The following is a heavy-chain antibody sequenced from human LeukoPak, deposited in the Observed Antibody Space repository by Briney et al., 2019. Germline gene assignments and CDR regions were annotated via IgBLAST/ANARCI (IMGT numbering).Heavy chain of an antibody. D-gene: IGHD1-26*01. CDR1: GYNFSNCL. V-gene: IGHV5-51*01. J-gene: IGHJ4*02. Sequence: GESLKISCEGSGYNFSNCLIGWVRQMPGKGLEWMGIIYPGDSDTRYSPSFQGQVTISADKSISTAYLQWSSLKASDTAMYYCARQRVMGATRGNFDYWGQGTLVTVSS. CDR2: IYPGDSDT. CDR3: ARQRVMGATRGNFDY.